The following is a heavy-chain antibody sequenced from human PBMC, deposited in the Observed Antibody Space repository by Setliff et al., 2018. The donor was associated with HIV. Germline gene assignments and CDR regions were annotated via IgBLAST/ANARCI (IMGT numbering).Heavy chain of an antibody. CDR1: GGSFSSSTYS. Sequence: PSETLSLTCTVSGGSFSSSTYSWGWIRQPPGLGLEWIGSIHSSGTTDYNPSLKSRVAMSVDTSRSQFSLKLTSVTAADTAVYYCAREDALTQQFDSWGQGTLVTVSS. V-gene: IGHV4-39*02. CDR2: IHSSGTT. D-gene: IGHD6-13*01. CDR3: AREDALTQQFDS. J-gene: IGHJ4*02.